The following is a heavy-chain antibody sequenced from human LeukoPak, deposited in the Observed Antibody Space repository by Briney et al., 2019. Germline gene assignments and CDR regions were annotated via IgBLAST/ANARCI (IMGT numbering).Heavy chain of an antibody. D-gene: IGHD3-3*01. CDR2: INPKSGDT. Sequence: ASVKVSCKTSGYTFNDYYMHWVRQAPGQGLECIGWINPKSGDTNYAQHFQGRVTMTRDTSTNTGYMDLSRLKSDDTAVYHCARGGGTNFGVITDWGQGALVTVSS. J-gene: IGHJ4*02. V-gene: IGHV1-2*02. CDR1: GYTFNDYY. CDR3: ARGGGTNFGVITD.